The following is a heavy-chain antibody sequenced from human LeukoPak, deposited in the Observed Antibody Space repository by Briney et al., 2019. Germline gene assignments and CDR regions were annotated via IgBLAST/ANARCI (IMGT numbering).Heavy chain of an antibody. D-gene: IGHD2-2*02. CDR2: IDYSAST. CDR1: GGSISTYY. Sequence: PSETLSLTCTVSGGSISTYYWSWIRQPPGKGLEWIAYIDYSASTNYNPSLKSRVTISVDTSKNQFSLKLSSVTAADTAVYYCARAQLYCSSTSCYTYDAFDIWGQGTMVTVSS. V-gene: IGHV4-59*12. J-gene: IGHJ3*02. CDR3: ARAQLYCSSTSCYTYDAFDI.